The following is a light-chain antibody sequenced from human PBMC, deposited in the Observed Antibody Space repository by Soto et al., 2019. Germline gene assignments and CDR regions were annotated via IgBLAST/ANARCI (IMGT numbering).Light chain of an antibody. CDR1: SSNIGSNT. CDR3: AAWDDSLNGVV. CDR2: SNN. V-gene: IGLV1-44*01. Sequence: QSVLTQPPSASGTPGQRVTISCSGSSSNIGSNTVNWYQQLPGTAPKLLIYSNNQRPSGVPDRFSVSKSGTSASLAISGLQSEDEADYYWAAWDDSLNGVVFGGGTKLTVL. J-gene: IGLJ2*01.